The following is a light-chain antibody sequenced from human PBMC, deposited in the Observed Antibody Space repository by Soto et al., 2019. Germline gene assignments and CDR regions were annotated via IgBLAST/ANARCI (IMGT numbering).Light chain of an antibody. CDR1: QSVSSSF. Sequence: EIVLTQSPGTLSLSPGERATLSCRASQSVSSSFLAWYQQKPGQAPRLLIYGASSRATGIPDRFSGSGSGTDFTLTISSLEPEDFAVYYCQQCRICTNTFGQGTRLEIK. CDR2: GAS. V-gene: IGKV3-20*01. J-gene: IGKJ2*01. CDR3: QQCRICTNT.